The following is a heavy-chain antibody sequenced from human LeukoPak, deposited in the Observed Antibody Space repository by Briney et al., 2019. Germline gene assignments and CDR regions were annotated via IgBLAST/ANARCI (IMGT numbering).Heavy chain of an antibody. J-gene: IGHJ5*02. CDR2: INSDGSST. D-gene: IGHD1-26*01. Sequence: PGGSLRLSCAASGFTFSSYWMHWVRQAPGKGLVWVSRINSDGSSTSYADSVKGRFTISRDNAKNSLYLQMNSLRAEDTAVYYCARDRGSSYRERSGWFDPWGQGTLVTVSS. CDR1: GFTFSSYW. V-gene: IGHV3-74*01. CDR3: ARDRGSSYRERSGWFDP.